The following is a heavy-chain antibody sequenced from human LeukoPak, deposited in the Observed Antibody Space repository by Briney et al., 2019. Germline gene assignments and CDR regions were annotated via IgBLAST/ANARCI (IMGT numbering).Heavy chain of an antibody. D-gene: IGHD2-2*01. J-gene: IGHJ4*02. CDR1: GGSITSYY. Sequence: SETLSLTCSVSGGSITSYYWSWIRQPPGKGLEWIGYIYDSGSTNYNPSLKSRVTMSIDTSKNQFSLRLTSVTAADTAVYYCARKEGTIWGQGTLVTVSS. V-gene: IGHV4-59*01. CDR2: IYDSGST. CDR3: ARKEGTI.